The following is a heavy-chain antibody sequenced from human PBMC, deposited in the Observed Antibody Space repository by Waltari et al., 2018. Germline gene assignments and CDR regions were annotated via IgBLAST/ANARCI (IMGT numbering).Heavy chain of an antibody. D-gene: IGHD2-15*01. J-gene: IGHJ4*02. V-gene: IGHV4-4*02. CDR1: GDSMNSKNW. CDR2: SHRSGKT. Sequence: QVQLQESGPRLVKPSGTLSLTCTVSGDSMNSKNWWSWVRQSPETGLELIGQSHRSGKTNYNPSLASRVSISIDTANNQLARLVTSTTAADTAVYYCARDRGRGLYRDSWGQGTLVTVSP. CDR3: ARDRGRGLYRDS.